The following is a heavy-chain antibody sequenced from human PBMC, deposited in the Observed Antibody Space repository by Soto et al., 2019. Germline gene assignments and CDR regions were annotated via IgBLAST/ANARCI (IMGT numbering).Heavy chain of an antibody. Sequence: ASETLSLTCTVSGGSISSYYWSWIRQPPGKGLEWIGCIYYSGSTNYNPSLKSRVTISVDTSKNQFSLKLSSVTAADTAVYYCARGGYCSSTSCPEGDWFDPWGQGTLVTVSS. J-gene: IGHJ5*02. V-gene: IGHV4-59*12. D-gene: IGHD2-2*01. CDR1: GGSISSYY. CDR3: ARGGYCSSTSCPEGDWFDP. CDR2: IYYSGST.